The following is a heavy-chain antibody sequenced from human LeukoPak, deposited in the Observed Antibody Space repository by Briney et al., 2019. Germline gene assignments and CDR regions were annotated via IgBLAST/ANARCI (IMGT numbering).Heavy chain of an antibody. CDR3: AAASIGELYDAFDI. D-gene: IGHD3-10*01. Sequence: SVKVSCKASGGTFSSYAISWVRQAPGQGLEWMGGIIPIFGTANYAQKFQERVTITRDMSTSTAYMELSSLRSEDTAVYYCAAASIGELYDAFDIWGQGTMVTVSS. J-gene: IGHJ3*02. V-gene: IGHV1-69*05. CDR1: GGTFSSYA. CDR2: IIPIFGTA.